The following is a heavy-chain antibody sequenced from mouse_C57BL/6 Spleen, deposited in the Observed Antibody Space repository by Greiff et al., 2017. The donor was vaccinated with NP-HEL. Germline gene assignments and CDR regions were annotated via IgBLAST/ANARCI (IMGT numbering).Heavy chain of an antibody. CDR2: ISSGGDYI. CDR1: GFTFSSYA. J-gene: IGHJ4*01. V-gene: IGHV5-9-1*02. CDR3: TREASYYGSSYYAMDY. Sequence: EVMLVESGEGLVKPGGSLKLSCAASGFTFSSYAMSWVRQTPEKRLEWVAYISSGGDYIYYADTVKGRFTISRDNARNTLYLQMSSLKSEDTAMYYCTREASYYGSSYYAMDYWGQGTSVTVSS. D-gene: IGHD1-1*01.